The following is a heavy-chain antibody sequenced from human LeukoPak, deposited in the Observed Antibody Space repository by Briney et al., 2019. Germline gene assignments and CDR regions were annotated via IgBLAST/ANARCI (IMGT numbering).Heavy chain of an antibody. CDR2: IYYSGST. V-gene: IGHV4-34*01. Sequence: SETLSLTCAVYGGSFSGYYWSWIRQPPGKGLEWIGSIYYSGSTYYNPSLKSRVTISVDTSKNQFSLKLSSVTAADTAAYYCARRGGIIRGVASYYYMDVWGKGTTVTISS. CDR3: ARRGGIIRGVASYYYMDV. J-gene: IGHJ6*03. D-gene: IGHD3-10*01. CDR1: GGSFSGYY.